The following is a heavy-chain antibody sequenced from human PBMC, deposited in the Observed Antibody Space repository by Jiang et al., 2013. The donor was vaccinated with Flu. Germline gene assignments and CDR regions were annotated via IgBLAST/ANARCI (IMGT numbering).Heavy chain of an antibody. CDR1: GYTFTSYY. CDR2: INSSGGTT. J-gene: IGHJ4*02. V-gene: IGHV1-46*01. Sequence: CKASGYTFTSYYIHWVRTGPGQGLEWMGIINSSGGTTSYAQKFQGRVTMTRDTPTSTVYMELSSLRSEDTAVYYCARVGDYYGSGSYKYYFDYWGQGTLVTVSS. CDR3: ARVGDYYGSGSYKYYFDY. D-gene: IGHD3-10*01.